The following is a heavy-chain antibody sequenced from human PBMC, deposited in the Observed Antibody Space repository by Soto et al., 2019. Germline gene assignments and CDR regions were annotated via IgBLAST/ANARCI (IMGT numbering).Heavy chain of an antibody. D-gene: IGHD2-21*01. J-gene: IGHJ5*02. Sequence: HPGGSLRLSCAASGFTFSSYSMNWVRQAPGKGLEWVSYISSSSSTIYYADSVKGRFTISRDNSENTLYLQMNSLRAEDTAVFYCARAIPNGHGFGDPWGQGTLVTVSS. V-gene: IGHV3-48*04. CDR1: GFTFSSYS. CDR3: ARAIPNGHGFGDP. CDR2: ISSSSSTI.